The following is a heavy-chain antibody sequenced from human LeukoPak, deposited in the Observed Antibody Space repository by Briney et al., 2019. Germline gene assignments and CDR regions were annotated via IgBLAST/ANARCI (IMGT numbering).Heavy chain of an antibody. CDR2: IIPILGIA. J-gene: IGHJ6*02. D-gene: IGHD3-10*01. V-gene: IGHV1-69*04. Sequence: SVKVSCKASGGTFSSYAISWVRQAPGQGLEGMGRIIPILGIANYAQKFQGRVTITADKSTSTAYMELSSLRSEDTAVYYCASDADAPAIRGYYYYGMDVWGQGTTVTVSS. CDR3: ASDADAPAIRGYYYYGMDV. CDR1: GGTFSSYA.